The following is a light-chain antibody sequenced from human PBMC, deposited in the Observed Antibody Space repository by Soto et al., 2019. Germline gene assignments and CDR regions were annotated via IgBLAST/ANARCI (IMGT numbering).Light chain of an antibody. CDR1: QTKSSW. V-gene: IGKV1-5*03. J-gene: IGKJ2*02. Sequence: DIQMTQSPSTLSASVGDRVTITCRASQTKSSWLAWYQQKPGKAPKLLIYKASSLESGVPSRFSGSGSGTEFTLTISSLQADDFATYYCQHYNNARCTFGQGTKLEIK. CDR3: QHYNNARCT. CDR2: KAS.